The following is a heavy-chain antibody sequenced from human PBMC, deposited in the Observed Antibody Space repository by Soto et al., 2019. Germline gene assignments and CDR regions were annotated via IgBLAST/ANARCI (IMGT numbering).Heavy chain of an antibody. CDR2: ISGSGGNT. Sequence: PGGSLRLSCAASGFTFSSYAMGWVRQSPGGGLEWVSAISGSGGNTYYPDSVKGRFTISRDNSESTLYLQMNSLRAEDTALYYCAKVPNSGSYFCFDYWGLGTLVTVSS. D-gene: IGHD1-26*01. CDR3: AKVPNSGSYFCFDY. CDR1: GFTFSSYA. J-gene: IGHJ4*02. V-gene: IGHV3-23*01.